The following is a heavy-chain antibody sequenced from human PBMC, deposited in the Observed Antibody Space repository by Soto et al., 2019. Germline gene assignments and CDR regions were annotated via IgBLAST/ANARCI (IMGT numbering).Heavy chain of an antibody. CDR1: GFTFSSYA. CDR2: ISGSGGST. V-gene: IGHV3-23*01. Sequence: PGGSLRLSCAASGFTFSSYAMSWVRQAPGKGLEWVSAISGSGGSTYYADSVKGRFTISRDNSKNTLYLQMNSLRAEDTAVYYCAAHMITFGGVIADDVFDIWGQGTMVTVSS. CDR3: AAHMITFGGVIADDVFDI. D-gene: IGHD3-16*02. J-gene: IGHJ3*02.